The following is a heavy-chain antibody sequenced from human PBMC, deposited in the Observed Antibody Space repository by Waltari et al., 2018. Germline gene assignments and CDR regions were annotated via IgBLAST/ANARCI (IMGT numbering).Heavy chain of an antibody. CDR1: GGSFSGYY. V-gene: IGHV4-34*01. D-gene: IGHD6-6*01. CDR2: INHSGST. J-gene: IGHJ4*02. Sequence: QVQLQQWGAGLLKPSETLSLTCAVYGGSFSGYYWSWFRQPPGQGLEWIGEINHSGSTNYNPSLKSRVTISVDTSKNQFSLKLSSVTAADTAVYYCARERIAARRGYFDYWGQGTLVTVSS. CDR3: ARERIAARRGYFDY.